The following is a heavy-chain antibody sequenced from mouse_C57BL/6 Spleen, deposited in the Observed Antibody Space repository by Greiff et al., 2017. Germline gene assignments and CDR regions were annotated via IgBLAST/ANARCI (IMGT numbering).Heavy chain of an antibody. CDR1: GFNIKDYY. Sequence: EVQLQQSGAELVRPGASVKLSCTASGFNIKDYYMHWVKQRPEQGLEWIGRLDPEDGDTEYAPKFQGKATMTADTSSNTAYLQLSSLTSEDTAVYYFTHYYGSSFDYYAMDYWGQGTSVTVSS. J-gene: IGHJ4*01. D-gene: IGHD1-1*01. CDR2: LDPEDGDT. CDR3: THYYGSSFDYYAMDY. V-gene: IGHV14-1*01.